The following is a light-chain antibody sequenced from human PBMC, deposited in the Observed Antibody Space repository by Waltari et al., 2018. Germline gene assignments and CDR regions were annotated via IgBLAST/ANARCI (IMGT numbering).Light chain of an antibody. Sequence: DIVMTQSPATLSVSQGAGATLSCRPSQRVSSNLAWYQHKPGQAPRLLINGASTRATGIPGRFSGSGSGTEFSLTISSLQPEDFAVYYCQQYHKWPFTFGGGTKVEIK. J-gene: IGKJ4*01. CDR1: QRVSSN. CDR3: QQYHKWPFT. CDR2: GAS. V-gene: IGKV3-15*01.